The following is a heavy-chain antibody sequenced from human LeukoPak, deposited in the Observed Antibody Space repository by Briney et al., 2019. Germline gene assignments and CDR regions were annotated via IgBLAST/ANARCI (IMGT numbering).Heavy chain of an antibody. D-gene: IGHD1-14*01. V-gene: IGHV3-11*01. CDR3: GRNGITRSYYYGIDV. J-gene: IGHJ6*02. CDR1: GFTFSDYY. Sequence: GGSLRLSCAASGFTFSDYYMTWIRQAPGQGLDWVSYIDRSGDMVVYADSVKGRFTMSRDNAKNSLHLQMNSLRPEDSAVYYCGRNGITRSYYYGIDVGGRGPTVSVPS. CDR2: IDRSGDMV.